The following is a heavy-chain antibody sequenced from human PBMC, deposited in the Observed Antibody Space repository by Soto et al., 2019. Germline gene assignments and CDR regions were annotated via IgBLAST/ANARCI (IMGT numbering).Heavy chain of an antibody. V-gene: IGHV1-69*02. J-gene: IGHJ6*02. D-gene: IGHD6-13*01. CDR2: IIPILGIA. Sequence: SVKVSCKASGGTFSSYTISWVRQAPGQGLEWMGRIIPILGIANYAQKFQGRVTITADKSTSTAYMELSSLRSEDTAVYYCAVQQLVRGYYYYGMDVWGQGTTVTVSS. CDR3: AVQQLVRGYYYYGMDV. CDR1: GGTFSSYT.